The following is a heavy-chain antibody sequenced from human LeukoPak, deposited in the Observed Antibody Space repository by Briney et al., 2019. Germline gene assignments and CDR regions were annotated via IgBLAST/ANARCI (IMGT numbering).Heavy chain of an antibody. D-gene: IGHD2-2*01. J-gene: IGHJ3*02. CDR1: GGSFSGYY. CDR2: IYYSGST. CDR3: ARHVHPYAGAFDI. V-gene: IGHV4-59*08. Sequence: TASETLSLTCAVYGGSFSGYYWSWIRQPPGKGLEWIGYIYYSGSTNYNPSLKSRVTISVDTSKNQFSLKLSSVTAADTAVYYCARHVHPYAGAFDIWGQGTMVTVSS.